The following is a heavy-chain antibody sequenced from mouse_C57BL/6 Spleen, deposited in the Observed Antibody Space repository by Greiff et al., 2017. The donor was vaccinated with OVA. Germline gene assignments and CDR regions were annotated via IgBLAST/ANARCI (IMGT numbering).Heavy chain of an antibody. V-gene: IGHV3-6*01. J-gene: IGHJ2*01. D-gene: IGHD1-1*01. Sequence: VQLKESGPGLVKPSQSLSLTCSVTGYSITSGYYWNWIRQFPGNKLEWMGYISYDGSNNYNPSLKNRISITRDTSKNQFFLKLNSVTTEDTATYYCARDLDYYGSSYFDYWGQGTTLTVSS. CDR2: ISYDGSN. CDR1: GYSITSGYY. CDR3: ARDLDYYGSSYFDY.